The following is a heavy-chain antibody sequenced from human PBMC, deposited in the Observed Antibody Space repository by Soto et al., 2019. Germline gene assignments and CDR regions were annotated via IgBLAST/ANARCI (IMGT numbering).Heavy chain of an antibody. CDR3: ARVRLSIAVNDALDV. CDR1: GFTFSDYV. D-gene: IGHD3-3*02. CDR2: MTYDGATE. J-gene: IGHJ3*01. V-gene: IGHV3-30*14. Sequence: QVRLVESGGGVVQPGTSLRLSCAASGFTFSDYVIHWVRQAAGKGLEWVASMTYDGATEYYADSVNGRFTMSRDNSKRALSLQMNSLRPDDTAVYYCARVRLSIAVNDALDVWGQGTTVTVSS.